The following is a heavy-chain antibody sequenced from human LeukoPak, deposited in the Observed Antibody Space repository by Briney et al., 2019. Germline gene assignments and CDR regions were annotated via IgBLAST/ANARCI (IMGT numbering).Heavy chain of an antibody. CDR1: GYTFTAYY. CDR2: INPDSGVT. V-gene: IGHV1-2*06. CDR3: ARARAPNWNFPVDY. Sequence: GASVKVSCKASGYTFTAYYVHWVRQAPGQGLEWMGRINPDSGVTDYAQQFQGRVTMTRDTSIGTVHMEVTSLKSDDTAIYYCARARAPNWNFPVDYWGQGTLVAVSS. J-gene: IGHJ4*02. D-gene: IGHD1-1*01.